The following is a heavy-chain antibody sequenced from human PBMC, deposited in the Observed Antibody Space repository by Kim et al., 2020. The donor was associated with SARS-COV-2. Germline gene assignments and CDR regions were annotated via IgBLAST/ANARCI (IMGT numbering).Heavy chain of an antibody. CDR2: ISSSSSTI. D-gene: IGHD3-22*01. V-gene: IGHV3-48*04. CDR1: GFTFSSYS. CDR3: ARSKDYYDSSGSCFDI. Sequence: GGSLRLSCAASGFTFSSYSMNWVRQAPGKGLEWVSYISSSSSTIYYADSVKGRFTISRDNAKNSLYLQMNSLRAEDTAVYYCARSKDYYDSSGSCFDIWGQGTIVTVSS. J-gene: IGHJ3*02.